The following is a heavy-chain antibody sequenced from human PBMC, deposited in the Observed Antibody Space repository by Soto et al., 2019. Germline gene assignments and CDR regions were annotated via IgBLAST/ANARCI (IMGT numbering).Heavy chain of an antibody. Sequence: SVKVSCKASGGTFSSYAISCVRQAPGQGLEWMGGIIPIFGTANYAQKFQGRVTITADESTSTAYMELRSLRSQDTAVYYCARGSPGPVDHWGQGTQVTVSS. CDR3: ARGSPGPVDH. J-gene: IGHJ4*02. D-gene: IGHD3-10*01. CDR2: IIPIFGTA. CDR1: GGTFSSYA. V-gene: IGHV1-69*13.